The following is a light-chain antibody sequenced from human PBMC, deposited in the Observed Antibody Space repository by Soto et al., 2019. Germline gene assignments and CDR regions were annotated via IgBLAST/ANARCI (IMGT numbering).Light chain of an antibody. CDR1: QSVGSN. J-gene: IGKJ1*01. V-gene: IGKV3-15*01. CDR2: AAS. CDR3: QQYNNWLRT. Sequence: EILMTQSPATLSVSPGERTTLACRASQSVGSNLAWYQQKPGQAPRLLIYAASTRASGVPARFSGSGSGTEFTLTISSLQSEDFAVYYCQQYNNWLRTFGHATTVHIK.